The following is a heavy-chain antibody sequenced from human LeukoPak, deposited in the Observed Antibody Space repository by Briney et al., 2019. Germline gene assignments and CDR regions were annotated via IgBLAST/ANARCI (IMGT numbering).Heavy chain of an antibody. J-gene: IGHJ5*02. CDR2: IYPGDSDT. D-gene: IGHD2-15*01. Sequence: GESLKISCKGSGYSFTSYWIGWVHQMPGKGLEWMGIIYPGDSDTRYSPSFQGQVTISADKSISTAYLQWSSLKASDTAMYYCARVVMPAAPLNWFDPWGQGTLVTVS. CDR3: ARVVMPAAPLNWFDP. CDR1: GYSFTSYW. V-gene: IGHV5-51*07.